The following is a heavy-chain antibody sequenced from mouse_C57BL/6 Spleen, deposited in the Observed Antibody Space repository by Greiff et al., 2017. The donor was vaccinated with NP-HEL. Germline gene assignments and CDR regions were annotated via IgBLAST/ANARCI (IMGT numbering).Heavy chain of an antibody. J-gene: IGHJ2*01. CDR1: GFTFSNYW. D-gene: IGHD2-4*01. Sequence: EVHLVESGGGLVQPGGSMKLSCVASGFTFSNYWMNWVRQSPEKGLEWVAQIRLKSDNYATHYAESVKGRFTISRDDSKSSVYLQMNNLRAEDTGIYYCTGSDYDGDYFDYWGQGTTLTVSS. CDR3: TGSDYDGDYFDY. V-gene: IGHV6-3*01. CDR2: IRLKSDNYAT.